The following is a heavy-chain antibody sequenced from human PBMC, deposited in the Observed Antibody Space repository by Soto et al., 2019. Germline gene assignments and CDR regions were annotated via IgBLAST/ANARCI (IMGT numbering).Heavy chain of an antibody. CDR3: ARGSGGYDGRYFDL. D-gene: IGHD5-12*01. J-gene: IGHJ4*02. CDR2: IYYSVST. Sequence: SETLSLTCSVWGGSISSGGYYWSWIREHPGKGLEGIVYIYYSVSTYYNTSLKSRVTISVYTSKNQFSLKLSSVTAADTAVYYCARGSGGYDGRYFDLWGQGTLVTVSS. V-gene: IGHV4-31*03. CDR1: GGSISSGGYY.